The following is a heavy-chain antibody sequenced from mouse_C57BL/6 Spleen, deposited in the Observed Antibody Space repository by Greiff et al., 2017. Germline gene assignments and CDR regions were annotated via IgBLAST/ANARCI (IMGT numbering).Heavy chain of an antibody. J-gene: IGHJ3*01. CDR3: ATQFAF. V-gene: IGHV5-17*01. CDR2: ISSGSSTI. Sequence: EVMLVESGGGLVKPGGSLKLSCAASGFTFSDYGMHWVRQAPEKGLEWVAYISSGSSTIHYADTVKGRFTISIDNAKNTLFLQMTSLGSEDTAMYYCATQFAFWGQGTLVTVSA. CDR1: GFTFSDYG.